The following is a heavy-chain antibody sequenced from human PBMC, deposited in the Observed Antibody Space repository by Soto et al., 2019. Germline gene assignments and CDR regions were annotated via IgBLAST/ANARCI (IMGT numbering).Heavy chain of an antibody. Sequence: EVQLVESGGGLVQPGGSLRLSCAASGFTVSSNYMSWVRQAPGKGLEWVAVVYIGGNTYYAESVEDRFTISRDNFQNKLYLPMNSLRAEGTAVYYCAGSGGGGFDYWGQGTLVTVSS. J-gene: IGHJ4*02. V-gene: IGHV3-66*01. CDR3: AGSGGGGFDY. CDR2: VYIGGNT. D-gene: IGHD3-10*01. CDR1: GFTVSSNY.